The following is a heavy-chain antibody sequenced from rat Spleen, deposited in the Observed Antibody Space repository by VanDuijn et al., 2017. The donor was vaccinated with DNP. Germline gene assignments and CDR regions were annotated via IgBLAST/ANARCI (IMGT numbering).Heavy chain of an antibody. CDR2: ISYSGRT. CDR3: ARWTRYFDY. J-gene: IGHJ2*01. Sequence: EVYLQESGPGLVKPSQSLSLTCSVTGYSITSNYWGWIRQFPGNKMEYIGHISYSGRTDYNPSLKSRISITRDTSRNHFFLHLISVTTEDTATYYCARWTRYFDYWGQGVMVTVSS. D-gene: IGHD1-7*01. V-gene: IGHV3-1*01. CDR1: GYSITSNY.